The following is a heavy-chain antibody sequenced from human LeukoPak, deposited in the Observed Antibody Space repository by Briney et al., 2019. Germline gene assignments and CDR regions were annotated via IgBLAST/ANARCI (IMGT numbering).Heavy chain of an antibody. CDR2: ISTRDTFI. Sequence: GGSLRLSCEASGFTFTTYSMTWVRQTPGEGLEWVSSISTRDTFINYADSVKGRFTISRDNAKNSLYLQMNSLRAEDTAVDYCAREGMEYSGSYFDAFDIWGQGTMVTVSS. V-gene: IGHV3-21*01. CDR3: AREGMEYSGSYFDAFDI. D-gene: IGHD1-26*01. CDR1: GFTFTTYS. J-gene: IGHJ3*02.